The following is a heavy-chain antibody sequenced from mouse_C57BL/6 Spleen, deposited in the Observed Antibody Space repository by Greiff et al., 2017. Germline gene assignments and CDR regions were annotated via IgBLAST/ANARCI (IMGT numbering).Heavy chain of an antibody. V-gene: IGHV14-4*01. J-gene: IGHJ2*01. Sequence: EVMLVESGAELVRPGASVKLSCTASGFNIKDDYMHWVKQRPEQGLEWIGWIDPENGDTEYASKFQGKATITADTSSNTAYLQLSSLTSEDTAVYYCTTGLEGFDYWGQGTTLTVSS. CDR2: IDPENGDT. CDR3: TTGLEGFDY. D-gene: IGHD3-3*01. CDR1: GFNIKDDY.